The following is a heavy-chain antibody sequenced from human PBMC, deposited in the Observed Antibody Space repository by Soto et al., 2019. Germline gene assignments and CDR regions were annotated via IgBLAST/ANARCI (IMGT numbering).Heavy chain of an antibody. CDR2: IDHDGPT. Sequence: EVQLVESGGGLVQPGGSLGLSCAGSGFTFSNYWMHWVRQAPGKGLEWVSRIDHDGPTDYADSVSGRFTTSRDNAENTLYLQMNSLWPEDTAVYHCVRDSHGEYWGQGTVVPVSS. V-gene: IGHV3-74*01. CDR3: VRDSHGEY. J-gene: IGHJ4*02. CDR1: GFTFSNYW.